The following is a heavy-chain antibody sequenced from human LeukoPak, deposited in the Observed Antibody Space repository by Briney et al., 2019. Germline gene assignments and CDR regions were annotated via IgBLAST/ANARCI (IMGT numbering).Heavy chain of an antibody. CDR3: ARGVASGYGPQGFDY. D-gene: IGHD5-12*01. Sequence: GGSLRLSCAASGFTFSSYSMNWVRQAPGKGLEWVSSISSSSSYIYYADSVKGRFTISRDNAKSSLYLQMNSLRAEDTAVYYCARGVASGYGPQGFDYWGQGTLVTVSS. CDR2: ISSSSSYI. CDR1: GFTFSSYS. V-gene: IGHV3-21*01. J-gene: IGHJ4*02.